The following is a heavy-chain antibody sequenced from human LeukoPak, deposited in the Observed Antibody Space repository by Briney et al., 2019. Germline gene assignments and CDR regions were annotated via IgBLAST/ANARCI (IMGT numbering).Heavy chain of an antibody. D-gene: IGHD1-26*01. CDR2: INSDGSTT. CDR3: ARVSGYTLVGAFDF. CDR1: GFTFNSYW. V-gene: IGHV3-74*01. Sequence: GGSLRLSCVGSGFTFNSYWMHWVRQAPGKGLVWVSRINSDGSTTNYADSVKGRFTVSRDNAKNTLFLQMNSLRAEDTAVYYCARVSGYTLVGAFDFWGQGTMVTVSS. J-gene: IGHJ3*01.